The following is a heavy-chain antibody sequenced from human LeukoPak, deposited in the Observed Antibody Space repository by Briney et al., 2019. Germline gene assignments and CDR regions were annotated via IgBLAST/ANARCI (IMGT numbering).Heavy chain of an antibody. J-gene: IGHJ4*02. Sequence: ASVKVSCKASGYTFTGYYMHWVRQAPGQGREWMGLINPNSGGTNYAQKFQGWVTMTRDTSISTAYMELSRLRSDDTAVYYCARGAPNYDFWSGYEDYWGQGTLVTVSS. D-gene: IGHD3-3*01. CDR3: ARGAPNYDFWSGYEDY. CDR1: GYTFTGYY. CDR2: INPNSGGT. V-gene: IGHV1-2*04.